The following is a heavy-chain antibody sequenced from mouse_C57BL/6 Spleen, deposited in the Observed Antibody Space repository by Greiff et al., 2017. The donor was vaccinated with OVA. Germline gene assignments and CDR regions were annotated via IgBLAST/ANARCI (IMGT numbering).Heavy chain of an antibody. J-gene: IGHJ1*03. CDR1: GFTFSSYA. V-gene: IGHV5-9-1*02. CDR2: ISRGGDYI. D-gene: IGHD1-1*01. Sequence: DVMLVESGEGLVKPGGSLKLSCAASGFTFSSYAMSWVRQTPEKRLEWVAYISRGGDYIYYADTVKGRFTISRDNARNTLYLQMSSLKSEDTAMYYCTRDQVVNWYFDVWGTGTTVTVSS. CDR3: TRDQVVNWYFDV.